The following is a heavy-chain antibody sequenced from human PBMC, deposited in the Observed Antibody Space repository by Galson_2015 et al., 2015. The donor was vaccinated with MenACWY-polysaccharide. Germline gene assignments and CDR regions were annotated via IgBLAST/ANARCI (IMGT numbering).Heavy chain of an antibody. Sequence: SLRLSCAASGFTFSSYGMHWVRQAPGKGLEWVAVISYDGSNKYYADSVKGRFTISRDNSKNTLYLQMNSLRAEDTAVYYCAKEDLRYCGGDCYSPDYWGQGTLVTVFS. V-gene: IGHV3-30*18. D-gene: IGHD2-21*02. CDR1: GFTFSSYG. CDR2: ISYDGSNK. CDR3: AKEDLRYCGGDCYSPDY. J-gene: IGHJ4*02.